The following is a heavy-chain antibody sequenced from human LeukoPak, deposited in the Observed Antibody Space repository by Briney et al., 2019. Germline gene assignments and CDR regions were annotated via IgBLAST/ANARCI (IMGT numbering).Heavy chain of an antibody. CDR2: IYYSGNT. CDR3: ARRNDFDI. CDR1: GGPISGDH. J-gene: IGHJ3*02. V-gene: IGHV4-59*08. Sequence: SETLSLTCTVSGGPISGDHWNWLRQPPGKGLEWIGNIYYSGNTNHNPSLKSRVTISVDTSKNQFSLKLSSVTAADTAVYYCARRNDFDIWGQGTMVTVSS.